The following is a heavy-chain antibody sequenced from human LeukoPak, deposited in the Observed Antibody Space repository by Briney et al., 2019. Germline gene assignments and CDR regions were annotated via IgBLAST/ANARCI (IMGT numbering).Heavy chain of an antibody. CDR2: INWNGGST. J-gene: IGHJ4*02. V-gene: IGHV3-20*04. CDR3: ARGGIGLLWFGKLLPYIDY. CDR1: GFTFDDYG. D-gene: IGHD3-10*01. Sequence: GGSLRLSCAASGFTFDDYGMSWVRQSPGKGLEWVSGINWNGGSTGYADSVKGRFTISRDNAKNSLYLQMNSLRAEDTALYYCARGGIGLLWFGKLLPYIDYWGQRTLVTVSS.